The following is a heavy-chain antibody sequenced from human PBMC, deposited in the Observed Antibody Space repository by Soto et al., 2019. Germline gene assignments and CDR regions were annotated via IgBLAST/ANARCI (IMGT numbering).Heavy chain of an antibody. Sequence: EVQLLESGGGWLQPGGSLRLSCAASGFTFSSYAMNWVRQAPGKGLEWVSGITGIGAGSYYSDSVKGRFTISRDNSKNTLYLQMNSLRAEDTAVYYCAKAYSNSRPNDWFDPWGQGTLVTVSS. D-gene: IGHD1-26*01. CDR1: GFTFSSYA. CDR2: ITGIGAGS. V-gene: IGHV3-23*01. CDR3: AKAYSNSRPNDWFDP. J-gene: IGHJ5*02.